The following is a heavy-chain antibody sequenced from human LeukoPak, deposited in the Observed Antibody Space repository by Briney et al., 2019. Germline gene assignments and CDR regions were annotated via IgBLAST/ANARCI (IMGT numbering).Heavy chain of an antibody. CDR3: ARLTLRSVITTY. Sequence: SQTLSLTCTVSGGFVSSGAYYWSWIRQPAGKGLEWLARTYSGGGTTYCNLSLRSRLTVSMDTSKNHFSLNLTSVTAADTAVYYCARLTLRSVITTYWGQGILVTVSS. V-gene: IGHV4-61*02. CDR2: TYSGGGTT. D-gene: IGHD3-22*01. J-gene: IGHJ4*02. CDR1: GGFVSSGAYY.